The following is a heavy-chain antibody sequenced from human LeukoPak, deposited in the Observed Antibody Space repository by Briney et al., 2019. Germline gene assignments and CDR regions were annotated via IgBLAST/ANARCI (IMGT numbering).Heavy chain of an antibody. CDR1: GFTFSSYD. CDR3: ARDKNYYNMDV. CDR2: IGTAGDT. V-gene: IGHV3-13*01. Sequence: GGPLRLSCAASGFTFSSYDMHWVRHGTGKGLEWVSAIGTAGDTYYPGSEKGRFTISRENAKNSLYLQMNSLRAGATAVYYCARDKNYYNMDVWGKGTTVTVSS. J-gene: IGHJ6*03.